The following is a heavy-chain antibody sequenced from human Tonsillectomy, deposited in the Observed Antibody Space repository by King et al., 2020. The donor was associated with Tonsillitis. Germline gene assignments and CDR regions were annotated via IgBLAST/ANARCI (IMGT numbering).Heavy chain of an antibody. CDR1: GFTFSSYA. V-gene: IGHV3-23*04. CDR2: LSGSGGST. J-gene: IGHJ1*01. Sequence: VQLVESGGGLVQPGGSLRLSCAASGFTFSSYAMSWVRQAPGKGLEWVSALSGSGGSTYYADSVKGRFTISRDNSKNTLYLQMNSLRAEDTAVYYCARNEYSSGWYRGFFQQWGQGTLVTVSS. D-gene: IGHD6-19*01. CDR3: ARNEYSSGWYRGFFQQ.